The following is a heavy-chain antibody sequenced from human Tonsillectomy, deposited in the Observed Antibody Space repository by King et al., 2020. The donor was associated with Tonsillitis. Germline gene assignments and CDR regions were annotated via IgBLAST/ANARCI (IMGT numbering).Heavy chain of an antibody. Sequence: VQLVESGGGLVKPGGSLRLSCAASGFTFSSYSMNWVSQAPGKGLEWVSFISSSSNYIFYADSVKGRFTISRDNTNNSLYLQMNSLRAEVTSVCYCARDHVAPGVGTMDVWGQGTTVTVSS. V-gene: IGHV3-21*01. CDR1: GFTFSSYS. CDR3: ARDHVAPGVGTMDV. D-gene: IGHD2-15*01. CDR2: ISSSSNYI. J-gene: IGHJ6*02.